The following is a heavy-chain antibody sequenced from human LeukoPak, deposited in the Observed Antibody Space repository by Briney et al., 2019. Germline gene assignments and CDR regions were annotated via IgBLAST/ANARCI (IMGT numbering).Heavy chain of an antibody. CDR1: GFTFSSYA. CDR3: AKGVGSSWPRFYYYYGMDV. CDR2: ISGSGGST. V-gene: IGHV3-23*01. D-gene: IGHD6-13*01. J-gene: IGHJ6*02. Sequence: PGGSLRLSCAASGFTFSSYAMSWLRQAPGKGLEWVSAISGSGGSTYYADSVKGRFTISRDNSKNTLYLQMNSLRAEDTAVYYCAKGVGSSWPRFYYYYGMDVWGQGTTVTVSS.